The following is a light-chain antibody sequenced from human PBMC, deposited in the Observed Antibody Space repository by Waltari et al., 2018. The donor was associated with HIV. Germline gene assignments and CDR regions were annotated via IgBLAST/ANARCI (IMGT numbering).Light chain of an antibody. J-gene: IGKJ2*01. Sequence: DIQMTQSPSSLSSSVGDRVTITCRAGQNISNYLNWYQQKAGKAPKLLIYAASSVQSGVPSRFSGSGSVTDFTLTISSLQPEDCATYYCQQRSGVPPYTFGQGTKLELK. CDR3: QQRSGVPPYT. CDR2: AAS. V-gene: IGKV1-39*01. CDR1: QNISNY.